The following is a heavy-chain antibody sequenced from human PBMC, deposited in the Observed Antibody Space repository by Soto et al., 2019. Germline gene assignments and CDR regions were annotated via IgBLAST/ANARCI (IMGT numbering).Heavy chain of an antibody. CDR2: INPESGVT. CDR1: GYTFTEYF. Sequence: QVQLVQSGAEVKMPGASVRVSCEASGYTFTEYFLHWVRQAPGQGLEWMGWINPESGVTNIAPNFEGRVTMTADTAITTAYMQLSGLRYDDTAVYYCARATLIIRHITNLGEASPGVVEHWGQGTLVSVSS. V-gene: IGHV1-2*02. CDR3: ARATLIIRHITNLGEASPGVVEH. J-gene: IGHJ5*02. D-gene: IGHD3-3*01.